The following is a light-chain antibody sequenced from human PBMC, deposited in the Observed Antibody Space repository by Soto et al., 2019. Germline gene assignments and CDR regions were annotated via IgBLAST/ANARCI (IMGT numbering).Light chain of an antibody. CDR2: DAS. Sequence: EILLTQSPSTLSLSAGERATLSCRASQSVSSYLAWYQQKPGQGPRLLIYDASNRATGVSARFSGSGSGTDFTLTISSLEHEDFAVYYCHQRSSWPRGTFGQGTKVDIK. CDR3: HQRSSWPRGT. CDR1: QSVSSY. J-gene: IGKJ1*01. V-gene: IGKV3-11*01.